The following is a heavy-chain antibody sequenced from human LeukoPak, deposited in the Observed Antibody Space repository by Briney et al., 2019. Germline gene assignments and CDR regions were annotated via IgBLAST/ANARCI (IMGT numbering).Heavy chain of an antibody. D-gene: IGHD4-11*01. CDR3: ARDRGYGDTVEIDY. J-gene: IGHJ4*02. CDR2: INPNSGGT. V-gene: IGHV1-2*02. CDR1: GYTFTGYY. Sequence: VASVKVSCKASGYTFTGYYMHWVRQAPGQGLEWMGWINPNSGGTNYAQKFQGRVTMTRDTSISTAYMELSRLRSDDTAVYYCARDRGYGDTVEIDYWGQGTLVTVSS.